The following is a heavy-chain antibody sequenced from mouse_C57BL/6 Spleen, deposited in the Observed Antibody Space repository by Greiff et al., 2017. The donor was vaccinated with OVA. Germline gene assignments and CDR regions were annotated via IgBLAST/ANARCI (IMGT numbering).Heavy chain of an antibody. J-gene: IGHJ2*01. V-gene: IGHV5-17*01. CDR1: GFTFSDYG. Sequence: EVQVVESGGGLVKPGGSLKLSCAASGFTFSDYGMHWVRQAPEKGLEWVAYISSGSSTIYYADTVKGRFTISRENAKNTLFLQMTSLRSEDTAMYYCARGTTVVEGFDYWGQGTTLKVSS. CDR2: ISSGSSTI. CDR3: ARGTTVVEGFDY. D-gene: IGHD1-1*01.